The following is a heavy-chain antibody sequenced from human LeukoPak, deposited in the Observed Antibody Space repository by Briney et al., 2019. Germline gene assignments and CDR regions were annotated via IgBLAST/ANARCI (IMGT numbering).Heavy chain of an antibody. CDR2: ISAYNGNT. V-gene: IGHV1-18*01. D-gene: IGHD2-15*01. J-gene: IGHJ5*02. CDR1: GYTFTSYG. CDR3: ARDQDIVVVVAATAMYNWFDP. Sequence: ASVKVSCKASGYTFTSYGISWVRQAPGQGLEWMGWISAYNGNTNYAQKLQGRVTMTTDTSTSTAYMELRSLRSDDTAVYYCARDQDIVVVVAATAMYNWFDPWGRGTLVTVSS.